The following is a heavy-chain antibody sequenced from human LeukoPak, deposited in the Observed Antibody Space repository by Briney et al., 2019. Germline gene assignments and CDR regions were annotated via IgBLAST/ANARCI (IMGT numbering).Heavy chain of an antibody. CDR2: VTGRGST. CDR3: AKDRYYDNSANHYESGS. Sequence: GGSLRFSCAASGFDFSSYGMSWVRQAPGKGLDWVSAVTGRGSTKYADSVTGRFIISRDNSKNTLYLQMDSLRAEDTAVYYCAKDRYYDNSANHYESGSWGQGTLVTVSS. D-gene: IGHD3-22*01. J-gene: IGHJ5*02. V-gene: IGHV3-23*01. CDR1: GFDFSSYG.